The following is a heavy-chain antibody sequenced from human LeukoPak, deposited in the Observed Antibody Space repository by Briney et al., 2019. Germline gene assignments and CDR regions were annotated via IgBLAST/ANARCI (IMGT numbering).Heavy chain of an antibody. V-gene: IGHV4-39*01. CDR1: GGSINITNYY. CDR2: VYYSGST. J-gene: IGHJ4*02. Sequence: SETLSLPCTVSGGSINITNYYWGWIRQPPGKGLEWIGSVYYSGSTYYNPSLKSRVTISVDTSNNQFSLKMSSVTAADTAVYYCGRLFDSWGQGILVTVSS. CDR3: GRLFDS.